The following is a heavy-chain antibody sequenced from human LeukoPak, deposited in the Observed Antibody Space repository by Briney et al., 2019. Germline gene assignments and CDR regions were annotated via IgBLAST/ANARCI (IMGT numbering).Heavy chain of an antibody. CDR2: IYYSGST. D-gene: IGHD3-22*01. CDR3: ARDLGSGYYRDAFDI. J-gene: IGHJ3*02. CDR1: GGSISSYY. Sequence: SETLSLTCTVSGGSISSYYWSWIRQPPGKGLEWIGYIYYSGSTNYNPSLKSRVAISVDTSENQFSLKLSSGTAADTAVYYCARDLGSGYYRDAFDIWGQGTMVTVSS. V-gene: IGHV4-59*01.